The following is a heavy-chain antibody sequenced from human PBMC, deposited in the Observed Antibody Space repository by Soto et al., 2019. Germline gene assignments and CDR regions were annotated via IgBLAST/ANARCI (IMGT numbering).Heavy chain of an antibody. D-gene: IGHD2-15*01. CDR3: GKGCGSSCFDC. J-gene: IGHJ5*01. Sequence: PGGSLRLSCAASGFTFSTYAMSWVRQAPGKGLEWVSAISGSGGNSTYYADSVKGRFSISRDNSKNTLYLQMSSLGAEDTAVYYCGKGCGSSCFDCWGQGTLVTVSS. CDR2: ISGSGGNST. V-gene: IGHV3-23*01. CDR1: GFTFSTYA.